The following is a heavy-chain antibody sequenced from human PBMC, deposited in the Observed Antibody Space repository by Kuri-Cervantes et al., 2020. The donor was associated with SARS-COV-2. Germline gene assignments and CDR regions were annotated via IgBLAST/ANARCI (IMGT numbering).Heavy chain of an antibody. J-gene: IGHJ4*02. V-gene: IGHV4-30-4*08. CDR1: GGSISSGDYY. CDR2: IYYSGST. Sequence: SCTVSGGSISSGDYYWSWIRQPPVKGLEWIGYIYYSGSTYYNPSLKSRVTISVDTSKNQFSLRLSSVTAADTAVYYCARRSGYDLDFDYWGQGTLVTVSS. D-gene: IGHD5-12*01. CDR3: ARRSGYDLDFDY.